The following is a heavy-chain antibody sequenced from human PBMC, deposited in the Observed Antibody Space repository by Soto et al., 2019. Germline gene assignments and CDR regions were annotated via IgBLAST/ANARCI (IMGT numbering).Heavy chain of an antibody. V-gene: IGHV1-2*02. CDR2: INPNSGGT. CDR3: ARALRVYSSSSRSGY. Sequence: ASVKVSFKASGYTFTGYYMHWVRQAPGQGLEWMGWINPNSGGTNYAQKFQGRVTMTRDTSISTAYMELSRLRSDDTAVYYCARALRVYSSSSRSGYWGQGTLVTVSS. D-gene: IGHD6-6*01. CDR1: GYTFTGYY. J-gene: IGHJ4*02.